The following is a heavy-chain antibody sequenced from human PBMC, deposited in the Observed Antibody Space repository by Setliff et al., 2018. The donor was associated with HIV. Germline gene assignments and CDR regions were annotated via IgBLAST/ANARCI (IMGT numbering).Heavy chain of an antibody. CDR2: IYQNGNT. V-gene: IGHV4-38-2*02. D-gene: IGHD3-10*01. J-gene: IGHJ4*02. CDR1: GYFISNGYY. CDR3: ASLVWFRGVPFDY. Sequence: PSETLSLTCSVSGYFISNGYYWGWIRQPPGKGLEWVGTIYQNGNTYYSPSLESRVSVSMDMSRNQFSVKLNSATATDTAVYYCASLVWFRGVPFDYWGQGMLVTVSS.